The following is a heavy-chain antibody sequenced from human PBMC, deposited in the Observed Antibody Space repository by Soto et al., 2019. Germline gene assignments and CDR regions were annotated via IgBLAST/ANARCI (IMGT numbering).Heavy chain of an antibody. D-gene: IGHD2-2*01. J-gene: IGHJ4*02. CDR2: ISTSGTTT. CDR3: ARGFCSGSSCTGTY. CDR1: GFTFKNYN. Sequence: GGSLRLSCEASGFTFKNYNMNWVRQAPGKGLEWVSHISTSGTTTYYADSVRGRFTISRDNAKNSLYLQMNSLRVEDTAVYYCARGFCSGSSCTGTYWGRGTLVTVSS. V-gene: IGHV3-48*01.